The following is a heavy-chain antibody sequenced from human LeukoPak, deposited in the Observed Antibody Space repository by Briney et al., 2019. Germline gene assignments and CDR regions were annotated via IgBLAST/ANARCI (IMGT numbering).Heavy chain of an antibody. Sequence: ASVKVSCKASGGTFSNYAINWVRQAPGQGLEWMGRIIPIFGIANYAQKFQGRVTITADKSTSTAYMDLNSLRSEDTAVYYCARDQRGQSKLSSRDSRDYGMDVWGQGTTVTVSS. V-gene: IGHV1-69*04. CDR3: ARDQRGQSKLSSRDSRDYGMDV. D-gene: IGHD3-22*01. CDR2: IIPIFGIA. CDR1: GGTFSNYA. J-gene: IGHJ6*02.